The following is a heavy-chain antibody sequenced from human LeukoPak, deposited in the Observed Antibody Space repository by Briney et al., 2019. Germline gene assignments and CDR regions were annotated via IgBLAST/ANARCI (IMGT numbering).Heavy chain of an antibody. Sequence: SETLSLTCTISGGSISSYYWSWIRQPPGKGLEWIGYIYYSGGTNYNPSLKSRVTISVDTSKNQFSLKLSSVTAADTAVYYCARAPGSSGWLDAFDIWGQGTMVTVSS. CDR2: IYYSGGT. CDR1: GGSISSYY. J-gene: IGHJ3*02. D-gene: IGHD6-19*01. CDR3: ARAPGSSGWLDAFDI. V-gene: IGHV4-59*01.